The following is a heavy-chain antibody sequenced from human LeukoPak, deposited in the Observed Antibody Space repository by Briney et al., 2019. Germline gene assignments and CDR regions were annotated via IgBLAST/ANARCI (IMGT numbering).Heavy chain of an antibody. J-gene: IGHJ4*02. CDR2: INHSGST. Sequence: SETLSLTCAVYGGSFSGYYWSWIRQPPGKGLEWIGEINHSGSTNYNPSLKSRVTISVDTSKNQFSLKLSSVTAADTAVYYCASVVYSGSYFVGFDYWGQGTLVTVSS. D-gene: IGHD1-26*01. V-gene: IGHV4-34*01. CDR1: GGSFSGYY. CDR3: ASVVYSGSYFVGFDY.